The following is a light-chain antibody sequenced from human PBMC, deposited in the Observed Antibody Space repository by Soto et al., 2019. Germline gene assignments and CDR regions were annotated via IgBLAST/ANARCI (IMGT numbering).Light chain of an antibody. CDR1: LRISTY. CDR3: QHSHSTPLT. Sequence: DIQVIQSPSSLSASVGDRVTITCRASLRISTYLNWYQHKPGKAPQLLIYGASSLQSGVPSRFSGSGSGTDFTLTISSLHPEDSATYYCQHSHSTPLTFGGGT. J-gene: IGKJ4*01. V-gene: IGKV1-39*01. CDR2: GAS.